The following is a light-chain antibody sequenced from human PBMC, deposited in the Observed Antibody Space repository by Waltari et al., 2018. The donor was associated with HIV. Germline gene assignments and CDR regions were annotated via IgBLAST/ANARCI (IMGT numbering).Light chain of an antibody. CDR2: GNK. J-gene: IGLJ2*01. Sequence: QSVLTQPPSVSGAPGQRVTISCTGGSSNLGADYDVHWYQQIPGTAPKLLISGNKNRPPGVPDRFSASKSGTSASLAITGLQAEDEADYFCQSYDRSLSASVVFGGGTKLTVL. CDR1: SSNLGADYD. V-gene: IGLV1-40*01. CDR3: QSYDRSLSASVV.